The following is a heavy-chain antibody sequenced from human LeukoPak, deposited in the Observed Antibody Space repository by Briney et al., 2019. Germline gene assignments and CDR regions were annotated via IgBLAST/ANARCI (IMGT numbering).Heavy chain of an antibody. J-gene: IGHJ4*02. V-gene: IGHV1-8*01. CDR1: GYTFTSYD. CDR3: ARAVYYDSSGFPDY. D-gene: IGHD3-22*01. Sequence: ASVKVSCKASGYTFTSYDINWVRQATGQGLEWMGWMNPNSGNTGYAQRFQGRVTMTRNTFISTAYMELSSLRSEDTAVYYCARAVYYDSSGFPDYWGQGTLVTVSS. CDR2: MNPNSGNT.